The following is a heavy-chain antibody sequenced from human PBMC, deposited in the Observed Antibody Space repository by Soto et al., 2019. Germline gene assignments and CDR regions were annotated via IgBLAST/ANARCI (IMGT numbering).Heavy chain of an antibody. CDR3: ARPYYYYDSSGYYGSAFDI. V-gene: IGHV1-69*13. J-gene: IGHJ3*02. Sequence: VXSVKVSCKASGGTFSSYAISWVRQAPGQGLEWMGGIIPIFGTANYAQKLQGRVTITADESTSTAYMELSSLRSEDTAVYYFARPYYYYDSSGYYGSAFDIWGQGTMVTGSS. CDR1: GGTFSSYA. CDR2: IIPIFGTA. D-gene: IGHD3-22*01.